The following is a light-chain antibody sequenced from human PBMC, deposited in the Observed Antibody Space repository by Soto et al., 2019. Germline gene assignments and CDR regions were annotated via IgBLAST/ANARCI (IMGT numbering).Light chain of an antibody. V-gene: IGLV2-23*01. J-gene: IGLJ1*01. CDR2: EGN. Sequence: QSARTQPASVSGSPGQSITISCTGTGSDVGRYNLVSWYQHHPGKAPKLMIYEGNKRPSEVSNRFSGSKSGNTASLTISGLQAEDEADYYCCSYAGSNTPYGFGTGTKVTVL. CDR3: CSYAGSNTPYG. CDR1: GSDVGRYNL.